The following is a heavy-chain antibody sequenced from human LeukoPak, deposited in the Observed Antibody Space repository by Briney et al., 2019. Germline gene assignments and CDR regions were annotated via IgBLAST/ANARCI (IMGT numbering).Heavy chain of an antibody. D-gene: IGHD5-24*01. CDR2: IGWNSGSI. V-gene: IGHV3-9*01. CDR3: AKDGRWLQLEYYFDY. J-gene: IGHJ4*02. Sequence: PGGSLRLSCAASGFTFDDYAMHWVRQAPGKGLEWVSTIGWNSGSIGYADSVKGRFTISRDNAKNSLYLQMNSLRAGDTAFYYCAKDGRWLQLEYYFDYWGQGTLVTVSS. CDR1: GFTFDDYA.